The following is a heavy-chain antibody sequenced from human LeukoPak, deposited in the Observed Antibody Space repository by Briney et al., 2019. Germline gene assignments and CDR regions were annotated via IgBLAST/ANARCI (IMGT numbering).Heavy chain of an antibody. V-gene: IGHV1-2*02. CDR3: AKERYSSSWSPLDP. CDR2: INPNSGGT. Sequence: ASVKVSCKASGYTLTGYYMHWVRQAPGQGLEWMGCINPNSGGTNYAQKFQGRVTMTGDTSISTAYMELSRLRSDDTAVYYCAKERYSSSWSPLDPWGQGTLVTVSS. CDR1: GYTLTGYY. J-gene: IGHJ5*02. D-gene: IGHD6-13*01.